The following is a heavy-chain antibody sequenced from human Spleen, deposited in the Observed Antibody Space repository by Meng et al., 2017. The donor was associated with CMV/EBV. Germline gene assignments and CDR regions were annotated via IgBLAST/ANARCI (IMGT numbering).Heavy chain of an antibody. CDR2: INHSGYT. V-gene: IGHV4-34*01. CDR3: AICTWVSSTFDF. Sequence: LACGVFCWSFSGDYRSWFRQPPGQGLEWIGQINHSGYTNHNPSFESRVAMSVDTARKQFSLRLTSVTATDTAVYYCAICTWVSSTFDFWGRGTLVTVSS. D-gene: IGHD3-16*01. CDR1: CWSFSGDY. J-gene: IGHJ4*02.